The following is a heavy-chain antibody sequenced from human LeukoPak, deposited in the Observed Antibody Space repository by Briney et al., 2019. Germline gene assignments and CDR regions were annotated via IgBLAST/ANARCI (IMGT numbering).Heavy chain of an antibody. D-gene: IGHD6-19*01. CDR1: GFTFSTYW. CDR3: ARPETQYSSGLDGFDV. J-gene: IGHJ3*01. V-gene: IGHV3-74*01. Sequence: GGSLRLSCAASGFTFSTYWMHWVRQAPGKGLVWVSRINSDGSRTTYADSVKGRFTISRDNAKNTLYLQMNSLRTEDTAVYYCARPETQYSSGLDGFDVWGQGTMVTVSS. CDR2: INSDGSRT.